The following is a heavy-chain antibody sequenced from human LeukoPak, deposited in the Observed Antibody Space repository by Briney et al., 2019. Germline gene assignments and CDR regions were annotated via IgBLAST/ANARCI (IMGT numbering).Heavy chain of an antibody. Sequence: ASVKVSCKASGYTFTSYGISWVRQAPGQGLEWMGWISTYNGNTNYAQKLQGRVTMTTDTSTSTAYMELRSLRSDDTAVYYCARNGPFFPLSIMVGIAAARPPDYWGQGTLVTVSS. CDR2: ISTYNGNT. D-gene: IGHD6-13*01. J-gene: IGHJ4*02. V-gene: IGHV1-18*01. CDR3: ARNGPFFPLSIMVGIAAARPPDY. CDR1: GYTFTSYG.